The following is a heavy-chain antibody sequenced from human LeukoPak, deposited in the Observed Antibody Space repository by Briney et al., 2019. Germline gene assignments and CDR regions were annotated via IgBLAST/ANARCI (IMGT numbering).Heavy chain of an antibody. CDR3: ATLGPDGDYVYYFDY. CDR2: FDPEDGET. V-gene: IGHV1-24*01. CDR1: GYTLTELS. D-gene: IGHD4-17*01. J-gene: IGHJ4*02. Sequence: ASVKVSCKVSGYTLTELSMHWVRQAPGKGLEWMGGFDPEDGETIYAQKFQGRVTMTEDTSTDTAYMELSSLRSEDTAVYYCATLGPDGDYVYYFDYWGQGTLVTVSS.